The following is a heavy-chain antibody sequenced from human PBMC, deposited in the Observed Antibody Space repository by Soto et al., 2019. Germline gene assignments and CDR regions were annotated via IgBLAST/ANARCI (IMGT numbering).Heavy chain of an antibody. CDR1: GGTFSSYA. D-gene: IGHD2-21*02. J-gene: IGHJ6*02. CDR3: ARGDDSRPEVYYYYGMDV. V-gene: IGHV1-69*06. CDR2: IIPIFGTA. Sequence: QVQLVQSGAEVKKPGSSVKVSCKASGGTFSSYAISWVRQAPGQGLEWMGGIIPIFGTANYAQKFQGRVTITADKSTSTAYMELSSLRSEDTAVYYCARGDDSRPEVYYYYGMDVWGQGTTVTVSS.